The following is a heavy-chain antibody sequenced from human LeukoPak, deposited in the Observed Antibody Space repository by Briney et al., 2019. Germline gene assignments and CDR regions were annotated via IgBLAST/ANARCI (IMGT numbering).Heavy chain of an antibody. CDR1: GFTFSSYG. V-gene: IGHV3-30*18. D-gene: IGHD5-12*01. CDR2: ISYDGSIK. Sequence: PGGSLRLSCATSGFTFSSYGMHWVRQAPGKGLQWVAVISYDGSIKYYADSVKGRFTISRDNSKNTLYLQMDSLRAEDTAVYYCAKKSYSGYDSAPFDYWGQGTLVTVSS. CDR3: AKKSYSGYDSAPFDY. J-gene: IGHJ4*02.